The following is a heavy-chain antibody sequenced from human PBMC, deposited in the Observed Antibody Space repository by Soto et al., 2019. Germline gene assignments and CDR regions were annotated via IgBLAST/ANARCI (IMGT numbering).Heavy chain of an antibody. D-gene: IGHD3-9*01. CDR3: ARDRGRYFDWLLSPHLDYYYGMDV. CDR1: GFTFSSYG. V-gene: IGHV3-33*01. CDR2: IWYDGSNK. J-gene: IGHJ6*02. Sequence: GGSLRLSCAASGFTFSSYGMHWVRQAPGKGLEWVAVIWYDGSNKYYADSVKGRFTISRDNSKNTLYLQMNSLRAEDTAVYYCARDRGRYFDWLLSPHLDYYYGMDVWGQGTTVTV.